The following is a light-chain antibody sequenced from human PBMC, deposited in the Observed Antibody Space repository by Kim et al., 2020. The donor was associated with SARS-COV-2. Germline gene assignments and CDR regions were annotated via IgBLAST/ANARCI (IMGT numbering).Light chain of an antibody. V-gene: IGLV3-1*01. CDR1: KLGDKY. J-gene: IGLJ3*02. Sequence: SYELTQPPSVSVSPGQTASITCSGDKLGDKYACWYQQKPGQSPVLVIYQDSKRPSGIPERFSGSNSGNTATLTISGTQAMDEADYYCQAWESSWGFGGGT. CDR3: QAWESSWG. CDR2: QDS.